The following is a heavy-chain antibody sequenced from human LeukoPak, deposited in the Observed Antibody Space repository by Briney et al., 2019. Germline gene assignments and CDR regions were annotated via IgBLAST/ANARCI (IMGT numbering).Heavy chain of an antibody. D-gene: IGHD6-13*01. J-gene: IGHJ4*02. Sequence: ASVKVSCKASGYTFTGYYMHWVRQAPGQGLEWMGWINPNSGGTNYAQKFQGRVTMTRDTSISTAYMELSRLRSDDTAVYYCARGAGYSSSWSEIDYWGQGTLVTVSS. CDR1: GYTFTGYY. V-gene: IGHV1-2*02. CDR3: ARGAGYSSSWSEIDY. CDR2: INPNSGGT.